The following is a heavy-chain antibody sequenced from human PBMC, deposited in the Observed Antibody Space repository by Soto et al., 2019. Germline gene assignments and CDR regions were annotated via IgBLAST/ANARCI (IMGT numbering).Heavy chain of an antibody. D-gene: IGHD3-3*01. CDR3: ARRFAYYDVGSGYYSRHLRAL. CDR2: IYYSGST. J-gene: IGHJ4*02. V-gene: IGHV4-39*01. CDR1: GGSISSSSYY. Sequence: PSATLSLTCTVSGGSISSSSYYWGWIRQPPGKGLEWIGSIYYSGSTYYNPSLKSRVTISVDTSKNQFSLKLSSVTAADTAVYYCARRFAYYDVGSGYYSRHLRALCGQGTRVTVCS.